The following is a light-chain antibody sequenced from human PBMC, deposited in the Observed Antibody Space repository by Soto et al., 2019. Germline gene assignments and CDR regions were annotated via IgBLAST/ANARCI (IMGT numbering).Light chain of an antibody. Sequence: DIHMTQSPSSLSASVLDIVTITFLASQSISSYLNWYQQKPGKAPKLLIYAASSLQSGVPSRFSGSRSGPDFTLTISSLQPEDFATYYCQQSYSSPPTFGQGTKVDI. CDR2: AAS. J-gene: IGKJ1*01. CDR3: QQSYSSPPT. CDR1: QSISSY. V-gene: IGKV1-39*01.